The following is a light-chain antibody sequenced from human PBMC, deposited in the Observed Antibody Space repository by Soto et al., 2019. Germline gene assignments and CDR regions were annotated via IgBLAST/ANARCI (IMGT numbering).Light chain of an antibody. CDR3: QSYDSSLSGWV. V-gene: IGLV1-40*01. Sequence: QSVLTQPPSVSGAPEQTVTISCTRSSSNIGAAYDVHWYQHLPGTAPKLLIYGNNNRPSGVPDRFSGSKSGTSASLAITGLQAEDEADYYCQSYDSSLSGWVFGGGTKLTVL. CDR1: SSNIGAAYD. J-gene: IGLJ3*02. CDR2: GNN.